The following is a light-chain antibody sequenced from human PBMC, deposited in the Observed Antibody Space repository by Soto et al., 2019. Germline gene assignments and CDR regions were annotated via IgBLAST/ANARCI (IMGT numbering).Light chain of an antibody. V-gene: IGKV3-15*01. J-gene: IGKJ1*01. Sequence: EIVMSQSPATLSLSPSVRATLSFMASQSVNSNLAWYQQKPGQAPRLLIYSASTGATGIPARFSGSGAGTEFTLTISSLQSEVFAVYYCQQFNNWPWTFGQGTKVDIK. CDR2: SAS. CDR1: QSVNSN. CDR3: QQFNNWPWT.